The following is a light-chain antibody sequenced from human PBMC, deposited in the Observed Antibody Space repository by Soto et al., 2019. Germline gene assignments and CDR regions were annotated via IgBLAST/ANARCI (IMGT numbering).Light chain of an antibody. CDR3: HQYHNWPLT. CDR1: QRVSSD. V-gene: IGKV3D-15*01. Sequence: EIVLTQSPATLSVSPEERAALSCRASQRVSSDLAWYQQKPGQAPRLLIYGASDRAADIPARFSGSGSGTEFTLTISSLQSEDYAIYYCHQYHNWPLTFGGGTRMEIK. CDR2: GAS. J-gene: IGKJ4*01.